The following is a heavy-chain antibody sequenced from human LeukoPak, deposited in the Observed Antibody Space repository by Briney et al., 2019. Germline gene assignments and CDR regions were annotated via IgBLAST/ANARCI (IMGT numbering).Heavy chain of an antibody. J-gene: IGHJ4*02. CDR1: GFTFSSYW. D-gene: IGHD3-3*01. Sequence: GGSLRLSCAASGFTFSSYWMSWVRQAPGKGLECVANIKQDGSEKYYVDSVKGRFTISRDNAKNSLYLQMNSLRAEDTAVYYCATTKIWSGYYSSGYYFDYWGQGTLVTVSS. V-gene: IGHV3-7*01. CDR3: ATTKIWSGYYSSGYYFDY. CDR2: IKQDGSEK.